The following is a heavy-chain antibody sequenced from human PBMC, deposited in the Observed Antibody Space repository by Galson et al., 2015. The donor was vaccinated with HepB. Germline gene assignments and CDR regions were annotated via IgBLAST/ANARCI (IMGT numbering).Heavy chain of an antibody. CDR2: ISSSGSTI. CDR1: GFTFSSYE. J-gene: IGHJ4*02. V-gene: IGHV3-48*03. D-gene: IGHD5-18*01. CDR3: ARGGIQLWHFPRYFDY. Sequence: SLRLSCAASGFTFSSYEMNWVRQAPGKGLEWVSYISSSGSTIYYADSVKGRFTISRDNAKNSLYLQMNSLRAEDTAVYYCARGGIQLWHFPRYFDYWGQGTLVTVSS.